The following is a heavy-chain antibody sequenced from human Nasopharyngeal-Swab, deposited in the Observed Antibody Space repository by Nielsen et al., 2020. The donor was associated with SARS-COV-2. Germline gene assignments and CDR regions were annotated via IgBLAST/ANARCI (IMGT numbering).Heavy chain of an antibody. J-gene: IGHJ4*02. CDR3: ARDLSGSIDY. CDR2: LWHDGSKE. CDR1: GFTFSTYG. Sequence: GESLKISCAASGFTFSTYGMHWVRQAPGKGLEWVAILWHDGSKEYCADSLKDRFTISRDNSKNTLYLQMNSLRAEDTAVYFCARDLSGSIDYWGQGTLVTVS. V-gene: IGHV3-33*01. D-gene: IGHD3-10*01.